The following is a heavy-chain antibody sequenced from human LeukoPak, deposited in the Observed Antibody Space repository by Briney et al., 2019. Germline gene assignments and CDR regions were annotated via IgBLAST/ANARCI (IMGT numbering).Heavy chain of an antibody. Sequence: PGGSLRLSCAASGFTFDDYAMSWVRQTPGKGLEWVSGTNWDGGRTGYADSVKGRFTISRDNAKNSLYLQMNSLRAEDTAVYYCARDRGGYAFDYWGQGTLVTVSS. D-gene: IGHD1-26*01. J-gene: IGHJ4*02. V-gene: IGHV3-20*04. CDR1: GFTFDDYA. CDR2: TNWDGGRT. CDR3: ARDRGGYAFDY.